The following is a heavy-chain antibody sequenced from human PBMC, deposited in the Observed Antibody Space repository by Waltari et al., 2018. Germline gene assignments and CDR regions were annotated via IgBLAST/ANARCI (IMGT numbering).Heavy chain of an antibody. J-gene: IGHJ6*03. CDR3: ARVGLVRGYYYYYYYMDV. CDR2: IYYSGST. CDR1: GGSISSYY. Sequence: QVQLQESGPGLVKPSETLSLTCTVSGGSISSYYWSWIRQPPGKGLEWIGYIYYSGSTNYNPSLKSRVTISVDTSKNQFSLKLSSVTAADTAVYYCARVGLVRGYYYYYYYMDVWGKGTTVTISS. D-gene: IGHD6-6*01. V-gene: IGHV4-59*01.